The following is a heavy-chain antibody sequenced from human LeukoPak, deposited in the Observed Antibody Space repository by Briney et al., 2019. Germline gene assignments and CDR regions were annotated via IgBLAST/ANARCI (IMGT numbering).Heavy chain of an antibody. CDR1: GGSINSYY. CDR3: ARGGKATVVTM. CDR2: IYSSGST. V-gene: IGHV4-4*07. D-gene: IGHD4-23*01. Sequence: SETLSLTCTVSGGSINSYYWSWIRQPAGKGLEWIGRIYSSGSTNYNPSLKSRVSMSVDTSKNQFFLKLTSVTAADTAVYYCARGGKATVVTMWGQGILVTVSS. J-gene: IGHJ4*02.